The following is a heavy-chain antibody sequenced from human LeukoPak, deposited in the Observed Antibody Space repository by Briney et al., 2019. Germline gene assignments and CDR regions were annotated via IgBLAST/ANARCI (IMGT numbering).Heavy chain of an antibody. D-gene: IGHD2-2*01. J-gene: IGHJ4*02. CDR1: GGSFSGYY. Sequence: SETLSLTCAVYGGSFSGYYWSWIRQPPGKGLEWIGEINHSGSTNYNPSLKSRVTISVDTSKNQFSLKLSSVTAADTAVYYCAKDRGGGYQLHYFDYWGQGTLVTVSS. CDR2: INHSGST. V-gene: IGHV4-34*01. CDR3: AKDRGGGYQLHYFDY.